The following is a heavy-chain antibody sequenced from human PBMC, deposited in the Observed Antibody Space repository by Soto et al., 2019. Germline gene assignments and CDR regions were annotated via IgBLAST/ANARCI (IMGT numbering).Heavy chain of an antibody. J-gene: IGHJ6*02. D-gene: IGHD1-1*01. CDR2: IYYSGTA. CDR1: GVSISTFY. Sequence: AGTLSLTCTVSGVSISTFYWSWVRQPPGRGLEWIGYIYYSGTATYNPSLGSRVTILVDTSKNQFSLRLSTVTASDTAAYYCARGDGIQLGSLAGRYYYHRMDVWGQGTTVTVSS. CDR3: ARGDGIQLGSLAGRYYYHRMDV. V-gene: IGHV4-59*01.